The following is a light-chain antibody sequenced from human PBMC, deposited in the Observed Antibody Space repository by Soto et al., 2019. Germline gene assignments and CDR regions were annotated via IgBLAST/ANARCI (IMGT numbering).Light chain of an antibody. CDR2: GAS. CDR1: QSVSSSY. V-gene: IGKV3-20*01. J-gene: IGKJ5*01. Sequence: ESVLTQSPGTLSLSPGERATLSCRASQSVSSSYLAWYQQKPGQAPRLPIHGASSRATGIPDRFSGSGSGTDFTLTISRLEPEDFAVYYCQQYGSSITFGQGTRLEIK. CDR3: QQYGSSIT.